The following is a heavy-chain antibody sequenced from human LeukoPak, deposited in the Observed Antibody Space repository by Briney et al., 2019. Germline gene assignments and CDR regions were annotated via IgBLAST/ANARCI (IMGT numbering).Heavy chain of an antibody. Sequence: GGSLRLSCAASGFTFSGSAMHWVRQASGKGLEWVGRIRSKANSYATAYAASVKGRLTISREDSKNTAYLQMNSLKTEDTAVHYCTRPSMSEYSYGANDAFDIWGQGTMVTVSS. J-gene: IGHJ3*02. CDR1: GFTFSGSA. CDR2: IRSKANSYAT. V-gene: IGHV3-73*01. D-gene: IGHD5-18*01. CDR3: TRPSMSEYSYGANDAFDI.